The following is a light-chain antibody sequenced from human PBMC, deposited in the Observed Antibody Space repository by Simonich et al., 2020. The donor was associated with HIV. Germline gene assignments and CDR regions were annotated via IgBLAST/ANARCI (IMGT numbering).Light chain of an antibody. V-gene: IGKV3-15*01. CDR1: QSISNT. Sequence: EIVMTQSPATLSVSPGERATLSGRASQSISNTFAWYQQKPGQAPRLIIYGASTTATGIPARFSGSGSGTEFTLTVSSLQSEDFAVYYCQQYNYWYTFGQGTKLEIK. CDR2: GAS. J-gene: IGKJ2*01. CDR3: QQYNYWYT.